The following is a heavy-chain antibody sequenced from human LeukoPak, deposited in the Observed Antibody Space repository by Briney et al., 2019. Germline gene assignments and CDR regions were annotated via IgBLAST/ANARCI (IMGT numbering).Heavy chain of an antibody. CDR2: INPNSGGT. V-gene: IGHV1-2*02. J-gene: IGHJ1*01. CDR1: GYTFTGYY. D-gene: IGHD1-26*01. CDR3: ERVASGSYSGYFQH. Sequence: ASVKVSCKASGYTFTGYYMHWVRQAPGQGLEWMGWINPNSGGTNYAQKFQGRVTMTRDTSISTAYMELSRLRSDDTAVYYCERVASGSYSGYFQHWGQGTLVTVSS.